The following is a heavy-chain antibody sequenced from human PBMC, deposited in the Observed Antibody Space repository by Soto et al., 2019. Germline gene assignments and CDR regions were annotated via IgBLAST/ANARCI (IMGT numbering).Heavy chain of an antibody. Sequence: LSLTCAVYGGSFSGYYWSWIRQPPGKGLEWIGEINHSGSTNYNPSLKSRVTISVDRSKNQFSLNLSSVTAADTAIYYCARESGGYDSSTRYGLDVWGQGTTVTVSS. CDR3: ARESGGYDSSTRYGLDV. V-gene: IGHV4-34*09. CDR1: GGSFSGYY. D-gene: IGHD6-25*01. CDR2: INHSGST. J-gene: IGHJ6*02.